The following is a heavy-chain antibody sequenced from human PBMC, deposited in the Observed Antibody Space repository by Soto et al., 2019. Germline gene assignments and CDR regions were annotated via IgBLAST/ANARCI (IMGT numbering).Heavy chain of an antibody. CDR1: GYTFTSYG. D-gene: IGHD3-3*01. CDR2: ISAYNGNT. CDR3: ARDSDFWSGYRKGGLDY. Sequence: QVQLVQSGAEVKKPGASVKVSCKASGYTFTSYGISWVRQAPGQGLEWMGWISAYNGNTNYAQKLQGRVTMTTDTSTSTAHMELRSLRSDDTAVYYCARDSDFWSGYRKGGLDYWGQGTLVTVSS. J-gene: IGHJ4*02. V-gene: IGHV1-18*01.